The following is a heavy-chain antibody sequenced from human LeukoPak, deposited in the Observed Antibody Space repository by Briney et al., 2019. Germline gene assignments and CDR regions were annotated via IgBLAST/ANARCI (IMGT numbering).Heavy chain of an antibody. V-gene: IGHV3-23*01. D-gene: IGHD3-3*01. CDR3: AKDNKGGDFWSGPSNWFDP. Sequence: GGSLRLSCAASGFTFSSYAMSWVRQAPGKGLEWVSAISASGGNTYYADPVKGRFTISRDNSKNTLYLQMNSLTAEDTAVYYCAKDNKGGDFWSGPSNWFDPWGQGTLVTVSS. CDR1: GFTFSSYA. CDR2: ISASGGNT. J-gene: IGHJ5*02.